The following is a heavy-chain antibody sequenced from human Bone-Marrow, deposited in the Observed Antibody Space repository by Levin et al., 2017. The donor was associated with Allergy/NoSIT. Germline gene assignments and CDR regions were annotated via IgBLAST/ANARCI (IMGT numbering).Heavy chain of an antibody. J-gene: IGHJ4*02. CDR3: VRDRNYYFDY. V-gene: IGHV3-33*01. CDR2: IWFDGSIQ. Sequence: LSLTCAAAGFTFSSSAMHWVRQAPGKGLESVAVIWFDGSIQDYEDSVKGRFAVSRDNSKNTLYLEMNNLRAEDTAIYYCVRDRNYYFDYWGQGTLVTVSA. CDR1: GFTFSSSA.